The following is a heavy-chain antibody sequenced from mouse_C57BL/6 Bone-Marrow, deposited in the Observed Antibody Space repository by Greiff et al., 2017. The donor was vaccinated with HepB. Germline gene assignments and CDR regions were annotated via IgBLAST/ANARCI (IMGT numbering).Heavy chain of an antibody. J-gene: IGHJ4*01. CDR3: ARFITTVVAPYAMDY. D-gene: IGHD1-1*01. Sequence: DVQLQESGGGLVQPGGSLKLSCAASGFTFSDYYMYWVRQTPEKRLEWVAYISNGGGSTYYPDTVKGRFTISRDNAKNTLYLQMSRLKSEDTAMYYCARFITTVVAPYAMDYWGQGTSVTVSS. CDR2: ISNGGGST. CDR1: GFTFSDYY. V-gene: IGHV5-12*01.